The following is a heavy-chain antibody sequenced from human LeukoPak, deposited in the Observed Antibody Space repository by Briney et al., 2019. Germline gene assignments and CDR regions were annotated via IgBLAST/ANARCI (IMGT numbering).Heavy chain of an antibody. CDR3: AKGDTTWELPHDY. J-gene: IGHJ4*02. CDR1: GFTFSSYE. V-gene: IGHV3-48*03. D-gene: IGHD1-26*01. Sequence: PGGSLRLSCAASGFTFSSYEMNWVRQAPGKGLEWVSYISSSGSTIYYADSVKGRFTISRDNSKNTLYLQMNSLRAEETAVYYSAKGDTTWELPHDYWGQGTLVTVSS. CDR2: ISSSGSTI.